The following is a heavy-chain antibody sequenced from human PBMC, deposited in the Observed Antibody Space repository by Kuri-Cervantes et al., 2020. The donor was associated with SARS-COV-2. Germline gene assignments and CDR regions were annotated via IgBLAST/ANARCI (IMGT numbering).Heavy chain of an antibody. CDR3: ARGDVQSGVDAFDI. J-gene: IGHJ3*02. D-gene: IGHD1-1*01. CDR1: GFTFSSYD. V-gene: IGHV3-13*04. Sequence: GGSLRLSCAASGFTFSSYDMHWVRQATGKGLEWVSAIGTAGDTYYPGSVKGRFTISRENAKNSLYLQMNSLRAGDTAVYYCARGDVQSGVDAFDIWDQGTMVTVSS. CDR2: IGTAGDT.